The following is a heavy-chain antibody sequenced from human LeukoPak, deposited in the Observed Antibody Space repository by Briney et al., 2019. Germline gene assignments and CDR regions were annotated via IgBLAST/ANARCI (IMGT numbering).Heavy chain of an antibody. J-gene: IGHJ5*02. Sequence: GASVKVSCKASGYTFTSYDINWVRQATGQGLEGMGWMNPNSGNTGYAQKFQGRVTMTRNTSISTAYMELSSLRSEDTAVYYCARNLLLWFGESSSDCFDPWGQGTLVTVSS. CDR3: ARNLLLWFGESSSDCFDP. CDR1: GYTFTSYD. V-gene: IGHV1-8*01. CDR2: MNPNSGNT. D-gene: IGHD3-10*01.